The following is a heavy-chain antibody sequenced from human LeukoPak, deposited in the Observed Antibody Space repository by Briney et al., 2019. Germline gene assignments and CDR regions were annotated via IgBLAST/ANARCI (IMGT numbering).Heavy chain of an antibody. CDR2: IYYSGST. Sequence: SQTLSLTCTVSGGSISSGDYSWSWIRQPPGKGLEWIGYIYYSGSTYYNPSLKSRVTISLDTSKNQFSLKVSSVTAADTAVYYCARGQGTVTTHWGQGTLVTVSS. CDR3: ARGQGTVTTH. D-gene: IGHD4-17*01. J-gene: IGHJ4*02. V-gene: IGHV4-30-4*01. CDR1: GGSISSGDYS.